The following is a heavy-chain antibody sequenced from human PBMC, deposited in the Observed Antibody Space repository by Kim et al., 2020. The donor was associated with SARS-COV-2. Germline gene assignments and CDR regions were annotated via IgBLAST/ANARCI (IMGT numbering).Heavy chain of an antibody. CDR3: ARPSQETSGYDYGMDV. CDR2: INHSGST. Sequence: SETLSLTCAVYGGSFSGYYWSWIRQPPGKGLEWIGEINHSGSTNYNPSLKSRVTISVDTSKNQFSLKLSSVTAADTAVYYCARPSQETSGYDYGMDVWGQGTTVTVSS. J-gene: IGHJ6*02. CDR1: GGSFSGYY. D-gene: IGHD6-13*01. V-gene: IGHV4-34*01.